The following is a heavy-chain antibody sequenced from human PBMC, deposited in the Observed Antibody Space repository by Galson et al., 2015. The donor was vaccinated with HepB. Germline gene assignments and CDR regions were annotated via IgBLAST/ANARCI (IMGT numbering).Heavy chain of an antibody. CDR1: GYTFTSYD. V-gene: IGHV1-8*01. D-gene: IGHD2-15*01. CDR2: MNPNSGNT. J-gene: IGHJ6*03. CDR3: ARGRYCSGGSCYGPTHYYYYMDV. Sequence: VKVSCKASGYTFTSYDINWVRQATGQGLEWMGWMNPNSGNTGYAQKFQGRVTMTRNTSISTAYMELSSLRSEDTAVYYCARGRYCSGGSCYGPTHYYYYMDVWGKGTTVTVSS.